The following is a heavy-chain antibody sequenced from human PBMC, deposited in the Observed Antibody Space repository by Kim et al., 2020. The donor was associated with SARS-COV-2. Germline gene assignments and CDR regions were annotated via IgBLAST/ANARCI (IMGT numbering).Heavy chain of an antibody. CDR1: GGSISSYY. Sequence: SETLSLTCTVSGGSISSYYWSWIRQPPGKGLEWIGYIYYSGSTNYNPSLKSRVTISVDTSKNQFSLKLSSVTAADTAVYYCARLRGGIAAAAVGYWGQGTLVTVSS. J-gene: IGHJ4*02. CDR3: ARLRGGIAAAAVGY. D-gene: IGHD6-13*01. CDR2: IYYSGST. V-gene: IGHV4-59*08.